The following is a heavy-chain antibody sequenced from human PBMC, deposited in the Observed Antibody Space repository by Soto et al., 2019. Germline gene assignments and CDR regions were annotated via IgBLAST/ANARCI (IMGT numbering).Heavy chain of an antibody. CDR3: ARGGLIRGVLYY. J-gene: IGHJ4*02. D-gene: IGHD3-10*01. CDR2: INHSGST. V-gene: IGHV4-34*01. Sequence: SETLSLTCAVYDGSSNNYYWSWICQPPGKGLEWIGEINHSGSTNYNASLKSRVTISEDTSKKQFSLELRFVTAADTAVYYCARGGLIRGVLYYWGQGTLVTVSS. CDR1: DGSSNNYY.